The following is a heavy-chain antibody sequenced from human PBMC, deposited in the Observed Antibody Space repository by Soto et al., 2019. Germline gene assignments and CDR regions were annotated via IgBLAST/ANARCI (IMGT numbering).Heavy chain of an antibody. CDR2: IDNAGTDS. V-gene: IGHV3-74*01. J-gene: IGHJ6*04. D-gene: IGHD3-10*01. Sequence: GGSLRLSCAAPGFTFSGRSMHWVRQAPGKGLVWVSGIDNAGTDSTYADSVKGRFTSSRDNAKNTLYLQMNSLRVEDAAVYYCARGWFGPDVWGKGTTVTVSS. CDR3: ARGWFGPDV. CDR1: GFTFSGRS.